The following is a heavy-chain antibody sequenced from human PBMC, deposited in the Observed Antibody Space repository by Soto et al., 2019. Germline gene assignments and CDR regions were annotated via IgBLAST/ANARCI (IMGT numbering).Heavy chain of an antibody. D-gene: IGHD3-22*01. CDR2: IYPGDSDT. CDR1: GYRFTSYW. J-gene: IGHJ3*02. Sequence: GESLKISCKGSGYRFTSYWIGWVRQMPGKGLEWMGIIYPGDSDTRYSPSFQGQVTISADKSISPAYLQWSSLKASDTAMYYCARPQDSSGYTDAFDIWGQGTMVTVSS. V-gene: IGHV5-51*01. CDR3: ARPQDSSGYTDAFDI.